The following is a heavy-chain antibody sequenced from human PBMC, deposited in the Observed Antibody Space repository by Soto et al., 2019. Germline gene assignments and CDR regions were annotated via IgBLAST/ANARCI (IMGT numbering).Heavy chain of an antibody. V-gene: IGHV3-11*01. D-gene: IGHD3-10*01. CDR2: ISSSGSTI. J-gene: IGHJ6*03. CDR3: PRGMRTYYYGSGSYFYYYYYMDV. Sequence: QVQLVESGGGLVKPGGSLRLSCAASGFSFSDYYMSWIRQAPGKGLEWVSYISSSGSTIYYADSVKGRFTISRDNAKNSLYLQMNSLRAEDTAVYYCPRGMRTYYYGSGSYFYYYYYMDVWGKGTTVTVSS. CDR1: GFSFSDYY.